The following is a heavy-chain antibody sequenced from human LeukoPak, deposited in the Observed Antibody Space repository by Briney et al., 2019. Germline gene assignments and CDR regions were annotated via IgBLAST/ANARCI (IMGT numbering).Heavy chain of an antibody. Sequence: SETLSLTCAVYGGSFSGYYWSWIRPPPGKGLEWIGEINHSGSTNYNPSLKSRVTISVDTSKNQFSLKLSSVTAADTAVYYCARSMVRGVIISAPVYWGQGTLVTVSS. CDR3: ARSMVRGVIISAPVY. V-gene: IGHV4-34*01. CDR2: INHSGST. J-gene: IGHJ4*02. D-gene: IGHD3-10*01. CDR1: GGSFSGYY.